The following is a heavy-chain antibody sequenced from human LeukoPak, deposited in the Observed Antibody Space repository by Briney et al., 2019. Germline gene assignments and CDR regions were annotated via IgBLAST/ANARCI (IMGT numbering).Heavy chain of an antibody. Sequence: SETLSLTCVVYGGSFSGFYWSWIRQPPGKGLEWIGEVIHDGSTNYNPSLKSRVTISIDTSKQQFSLKLTSVTAADTAVYYCARAFPHFDYWGQGTLVTVSS. D-gene: IGHD2/OR15-2a*01. CDR1: GGSFSGFY. J-gene: IGHJ4*02. V-gene: IGHV4-34*12. CDR3: ARAFPHFDY. CDR2: VIHDGST.